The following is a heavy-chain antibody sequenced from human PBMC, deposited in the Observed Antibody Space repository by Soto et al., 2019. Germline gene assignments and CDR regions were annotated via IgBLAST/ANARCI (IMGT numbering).Heavy chain of an antibody. D-gene: IGHD2-15*01. CDR2: IYWNDDT. CDR1: GFSLTSTGVG. J-gene: IGHJ5*02. CDR3: AHRRHYCSGASCYVWFDP. V-gene: IGHV2-5*01. Sequence: ITLKESGPTLVKPTQTLTLTCTFSGFSLTSTGVGVGWIRQPPGKALEWLALIYWNDDTYYSPSLKSRLTITKDTSKKQVVLTVTNMDPVDTATYYCAHRRHYCSGASCYVWFDPWGQGTLVTVSS.